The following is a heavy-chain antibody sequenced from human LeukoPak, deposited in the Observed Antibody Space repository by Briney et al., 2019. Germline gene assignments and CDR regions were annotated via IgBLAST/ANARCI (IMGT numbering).Heavy chain of an antibody. CDR3: ARGYIDNWDHYLDC. J-gene: IGHJ4*02. CDR1: GFTFSSYA. CDR2: ISYDGSNK. V-gene: IGHV3-30-3*01. D-gene: IGHD1-1*01. Sequence: GGSLRLSCAASGFTFSSYAMHWVRQAPGKGLEWVAVISYDGSNKYYADSVKSRFTISRDNAENSLYLQMNSLRVEDTAVYYCARGYIDNWDHYLDCWGQGSLVTVSS.